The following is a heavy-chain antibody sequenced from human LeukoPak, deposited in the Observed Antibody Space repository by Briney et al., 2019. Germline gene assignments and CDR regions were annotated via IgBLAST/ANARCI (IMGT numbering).Heavy chain of an antibody. V-gene: IGHV3-30-3*01. Sequence: GGSLRLSCAASGFTFSSYNMHWVRQAPGKGLEWVAFISFDGNKKYYADSVKGRFTISRDNSKNILYVQMNSLRAEDTAVYYCARTRGYVYYYYMDVWGKGTTVTVSS. J-gene: IGHJ6*03. CDR3: ARTRGYVYYYYMDV. CDR1: GFTFSSYN. CDR2: ISFDGNKK. D-gene: IGHD5-12*01.